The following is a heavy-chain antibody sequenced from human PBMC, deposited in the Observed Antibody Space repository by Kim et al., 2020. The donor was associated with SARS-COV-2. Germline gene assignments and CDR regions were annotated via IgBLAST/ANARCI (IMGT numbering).Heavy chain of an antibody. CDR3: ARQGWYYYDSSGHHY. D-gene: IGHD3-22*01. V-gene: IGHV5-51*01. J-gene: IGHJ4*02. CDR2: IYPGDSDI. CDR1: GYSFTSYW. Sequence: GESLKISCKGSGYSFTSYWIGWVRQMPGKGLEWMGIIYPGDSDIRYSPSFQGQVTISADKSISTAYLQWSSLKASDTAMYYCARQGWYYYDSSGHHYWGQGTLVTVSS.